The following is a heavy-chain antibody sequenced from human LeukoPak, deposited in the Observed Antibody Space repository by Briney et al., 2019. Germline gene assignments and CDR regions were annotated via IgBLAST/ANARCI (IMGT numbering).Heavy chain of an antibody. Sequence: ASVKVSCKASGYTFASYDINWVRQATGQGLEWMGWMNPNSGNTGYAQKFQGRVTMTRNTSISTAYMELSSLRSEDTAVYYCARGSKTPEYCSGGSYYYYYYMDVWGKGTTVTVSS. V-gene: IGHV1-8*01. J-gene: IGHJ6*03. CDR2: MNPNSGNT. CDR1: GYTFASYD. D-gene: IGHD2-15*01. CDR3: ARGSKTPEYCSGGSYYYYYYMDV.